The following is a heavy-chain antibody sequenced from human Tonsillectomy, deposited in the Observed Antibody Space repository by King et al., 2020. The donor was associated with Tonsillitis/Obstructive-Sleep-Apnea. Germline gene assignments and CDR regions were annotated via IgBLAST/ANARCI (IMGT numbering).Heavy chain of an antibody. CDR1: GYTFTNYI. Sequence: VQLVQSGAEVKKPGASVKVSCKASGYTFTNYIIIWIRQAPGQGLEWMGWIGGYKGNTNYAHKLQGRVTMTTDTSTSTAYMELRSLRSDDTAVYYCARVRSGSGSATFDIWGQGTMVTVSS. CDR3: ARVRSGSGSATFDI. V-gene: IGHV1-18*01. J-gene: IGHJ3*02. CDR2: IGGYKGNT. D-gene: IGHD1-26*01.